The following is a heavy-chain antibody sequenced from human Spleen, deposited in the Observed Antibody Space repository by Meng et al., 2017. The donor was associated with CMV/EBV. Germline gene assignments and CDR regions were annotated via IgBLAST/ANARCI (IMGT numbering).Heavy chain of an antibody. Sequence: QVPRQELVQRLVKPSQTLSRTRTVSGGSISSGDDYWSWIRPPPGKGLEWIGYIYYSGSTYYTPSLKSRVTISVDTSKNQFSLKLSSVTAADTAVYYCATYYYDSSGYYCFDYWGQGTLVTVSS. CDR1: GGSISSGDDY. J-gene: IGHJ4*02. D-gene: IGHD3-22*01. CDR3: ATYYYDSSGYYCFDY. V-gene: IGHV4-30-4*08. CDR2: IYYSGST.